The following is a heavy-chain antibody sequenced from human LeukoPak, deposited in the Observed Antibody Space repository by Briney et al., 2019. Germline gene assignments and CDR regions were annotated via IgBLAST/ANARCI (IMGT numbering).Heavy chain of an antibody. J-gene: IGHJ4*02. Sequence: PGGSLRLSCAASGFTVSSNYMSWVRQAPGKGLEWVSVIYSGGSTYYADSVKGRFTISRHNSKNTLYLQMNSLRAEDAAVYYCARGHYYDSSGFDYWGQGTLVTVSS. V-gene: IGHV3-53*04. CDR3: ARGHYYDSSGFDY. CDR1: GFTVSSNY. D-gene: IGHD3-22*01. CDR2: IYSGGST.